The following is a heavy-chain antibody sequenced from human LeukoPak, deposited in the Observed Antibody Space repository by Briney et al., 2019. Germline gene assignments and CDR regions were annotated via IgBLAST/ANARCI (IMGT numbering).Heavy chain of an antibody. Sequence: PSETLSLTCTVSGGSISSSSYYWGWIRQPPGKGLEWIGSIYYSGSTYYNPSLKSRVTVSVDTSKNQFSLKLSSVTAADTAVYYCARHRNPYYDFWSGIYYMDVWGKGTTVTVSS. CDR3: ARHRNPYYDFWSGIYYMDV. CDR2: IYYSGST. V-gene: IGHV4-39*01. CDR1: GGSISSSSYY. J-gene: IGHJ6*03. D-gene: IGHD3-3*01.